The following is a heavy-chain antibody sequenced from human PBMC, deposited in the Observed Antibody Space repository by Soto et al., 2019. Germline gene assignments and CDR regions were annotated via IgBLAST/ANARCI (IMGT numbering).Heavy chain of an antibody. CDR3: ARDRCIGCSCYSFRWWFDP. Sequence: ASVKVSCKASGYTFTSYGISWVRQAPGQGLEWMGWINVYNGNTKYAQKVQGRVTMTTDTSTSTAYMELRSLRSDDTAVYYCARDRCIGCSCYSFRWWFDPWSQGTLVTVSS. V-gene: IGHV1-18*01. D-gene: IGHD2-15*01. CDR2: INVYNGNT. CDR1: GYTFTSYG. J-gene: IGHJ5*02.